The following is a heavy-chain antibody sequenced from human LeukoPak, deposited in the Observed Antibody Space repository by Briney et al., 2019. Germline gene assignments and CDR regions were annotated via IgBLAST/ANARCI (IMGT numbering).Heavy chain of an antibody. Sequence: SQTLSLTCAISGDSVSSNSAAWNWIRQSPSRGLEWLGRTYYRSKWYNDYAVSVKSRITINPDTSKNQFSLQLNSVTPEDTAVYYCARDSGEVRGVITNYYYYYYMDVWGKGTTVTVSS. CDR2: TYYRSKWYN. CDR1: GDSVSSNSAA. D-gene: IGHD3-10*01. V-gene: IGHV6-1*01. CDR3: ARDSGEVRGVITNYYYYYYMDV. J-gene: IGHJ6*03.